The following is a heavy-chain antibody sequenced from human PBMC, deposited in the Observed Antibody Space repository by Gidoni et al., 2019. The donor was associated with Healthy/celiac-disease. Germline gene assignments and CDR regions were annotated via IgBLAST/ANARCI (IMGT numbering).Heavy chain of an antibody. V-gene: IGHV3-23*01. CDR3: AKDPTTIVVVPADSYFDY. J-gene: IGHJ4*02. CDR2: ISGSGGST. D-gene: IGHD2-2*01. CDR1: GFTFSSYA. Sequence: EVQLLESGGGLVQPGGSLRLSCAASGFTFSSYAMSWVRQAPGKGLEWVSAISGSGGSTYYADSVKGRFTISRDNSKNTLYLQMNSLRAEDTAVYYCAKDPTTIVVVPADSYFDYWGQGTLVTVSS.